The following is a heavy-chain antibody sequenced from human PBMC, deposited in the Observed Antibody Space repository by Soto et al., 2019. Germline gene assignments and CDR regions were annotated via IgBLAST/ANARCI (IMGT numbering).Heavy chain of an antibody. CDR3: ARDRGNCGGGCHYYGLDV. J-gene: IGHJ6*02. D-gene: IGHD2-21*02. Sequence: ASVKVSCKASGYILSSFAIHWVRQAPGQRLEWMGWINPGNGNTKYSQKFQGRVAITRDTSANIVYMELSSLRSEDTAVYYCARDRGNCGGGCHYYGLDVWGQGTTVTVSS. V-gene: IGHV1-3*01. CDR2: INPGNGNT. CDR1: GYILSSFA.